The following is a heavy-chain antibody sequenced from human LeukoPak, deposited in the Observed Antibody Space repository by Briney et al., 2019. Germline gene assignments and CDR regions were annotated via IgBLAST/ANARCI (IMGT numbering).Heavy chain of an antibody. CDR2: ISGSGGST. D-gene: IGHD1-7*01. CDR3: AREDDWNYEDY. Sequence: GGSLRLSCAASGFTFSSYAMSWVRQAPGKGLEWVSAISGSGGSTYYADSVKGRFTISRDNAKNSLFLQMNSLRAEDTAIYYCAREDDWNYEDYWGQGTLVTVSS. V-gene: IGHV3-23*01. CDR1: GFTFSSYA. J-gene: IGHJ4*02.